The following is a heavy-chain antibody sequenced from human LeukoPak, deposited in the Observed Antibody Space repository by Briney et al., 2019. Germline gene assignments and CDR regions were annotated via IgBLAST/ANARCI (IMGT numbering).Heavy chain of an antibody. V-gene: IGHV4-39*07. J-gene: IGHJ5*02. CDR2: IYYSGST. Sequence: PSETLSLTCTVSGGSISSSSYYWGWIRQPPGKGLEWIGSIYYSGSTYYNPSLKSRVTISVDTSKNQFSLKLSSVTAADTAVYYCARDGGRDYGSGSYYKINNWFDPWGQGTLVTVSS. CDR1: GGSISSSSYY. CDR3: ARDGGRDYGSGSYYKINNWFDP. D-gene: IGHD3-10*01.